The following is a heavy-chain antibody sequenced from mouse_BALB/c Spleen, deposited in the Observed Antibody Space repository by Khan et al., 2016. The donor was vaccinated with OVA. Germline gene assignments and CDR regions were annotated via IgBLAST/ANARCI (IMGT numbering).Heavy chain of an antibody. V-gene: IGHV3-2*02. J-gene: IGHJ2*01. CDR3: ARTARIKY. D-gene: IGHD1-2*01. CDR2: ISYSGST. Sequence: EVQLVETGPGLVKPSQSLSLTCTVSGYSITSGYVWNLIRPFPGNKLEWMVYISYSGSTNYNPSLKSRISITRDTAKNQFFLQLNSVTTEDTATYYCARTARIKYWGQGTTLTVSS. CDR1: GYSITSGYV.